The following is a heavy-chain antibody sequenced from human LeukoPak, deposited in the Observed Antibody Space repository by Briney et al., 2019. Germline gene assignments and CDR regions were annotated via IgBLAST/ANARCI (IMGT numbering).Heavy chain of an antibody. Sequence: GGSLRLSCAASGFTFSSYSMNRVRQAPGKGLEWVSYISSSSSTIYYADSVKGRFTISRDNSKNTLYLQMNSLRAEDTAVYYCAAGSGYDYVSIDYWGQGTLVTVSS. V-gene: IGHV3-48*01. CDR3: AAGSGYDYVSIDY. CDR2: ISSSSSTI. D-gene: IGHD5-12*01. CDR1: GFTFSSYS. J-gene: IGHJ4*02.